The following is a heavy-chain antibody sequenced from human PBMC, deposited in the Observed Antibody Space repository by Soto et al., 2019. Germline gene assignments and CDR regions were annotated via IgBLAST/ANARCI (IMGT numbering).Heavy chain of an antibody. D-gene: IGHD6-13*01. CDR1: GFSLSTSGVG. J-gene: IGHJ4*02. CDR2: IYWDDDK. CDR3: AHRPPAAADYYFDY. V-gene: IGHV2-5*02. Sequence: QITLKESGPTLVKPTQTLTLTCTFSGFSLSTSGVGVGWIRQPPGKALEWLALIYWDDDKRYSPSLKSRLTITKDTTKNQVVLTMTNMDPVDTATYYCAHRPPAAADYYFDYWGQGTLVTVSS.